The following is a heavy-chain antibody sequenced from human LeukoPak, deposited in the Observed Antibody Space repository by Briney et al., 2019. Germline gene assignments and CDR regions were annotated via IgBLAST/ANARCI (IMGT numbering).Heavy chain of an antibody. CDR2: ISSSGTTI. D-gene: IGHD2-2*01. Sequence: PGGSLRLSCVASGFAFSSFEMNWVRQAPGKGLEWVSYISSSGTTIYYGDSVKGRFTISRDNAKNSLYLQMNSLRAEDTAVYYCARDREDIVVVPAADSHYYYYYYMDVWGKGTTVTISS. J-gene: IGHJ6*03. CDR3: ARDREDIVVVPAADSHYYYYYYMDV. CDR1: GFAFSSFE. V-gene: IGHV3-48*03.